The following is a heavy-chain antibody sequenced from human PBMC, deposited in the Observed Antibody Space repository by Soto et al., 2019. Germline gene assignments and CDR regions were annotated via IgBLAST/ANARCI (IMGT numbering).Heavy chain of an antibody. Sequence: GGSLRLSCAASGFTFSHYAMSWVRQAPGKGLEWVSRITSRVSSTYTADSVKGRFTISRDNFKTILYLQMNSLKAEDTAVYFCAKGRASGWYSAFDSWGQGAMVTVSS. J-gene: IGHJ4*02. V-gene: IGHV3-23*01. CDR3: AKGRASGWYSAFDS. CDR1: GFTFSHYA. D-gene: IGHD6-19*01. CDR2: ITSRVSST.